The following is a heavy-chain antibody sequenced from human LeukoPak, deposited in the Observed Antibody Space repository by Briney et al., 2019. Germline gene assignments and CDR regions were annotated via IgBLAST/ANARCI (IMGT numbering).Heavy chain of an antibody. V-gene: IGHV4-4*02. Sequence: PSGTLSLTCGVSGGSISSSNWRSWVRQPPGKGLEWIGEIYLSGSTNYNPSLKSRVTISLDKSRNQFSLKLSSVTAADTAVYYCARDSMGRSISYHFDYWGQGTLVTVSS. J-gene: IGHJ4*02. D-gene: IGHD2-8*01. CDR2: IYLSGST. CDR3: ARDSMGRSISYHFDY. CDR1: GGSISSSNW.